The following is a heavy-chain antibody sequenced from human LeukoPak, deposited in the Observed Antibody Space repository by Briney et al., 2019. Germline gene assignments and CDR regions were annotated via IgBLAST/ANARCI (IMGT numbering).Heavy chain of an antibody. D-gene: IGHD1-20*01. CDR1: GFTFDDYG. V-gene: IGHV3-20*04. Sequence: GGSLRLSCAASGFTFDDYGMSWVRQAPGKGLEWVSGINWNSGSTGYADSVKGRFTISRDNAKNSLYLQMNSLRAEDTALYYCARDRGLTGTNDAFDIWGQGTMVTVSS. J-gene: IGHJ3*02. CDR3: ARDRGLTGTNDAFDI. CDR2: INWNSGST.